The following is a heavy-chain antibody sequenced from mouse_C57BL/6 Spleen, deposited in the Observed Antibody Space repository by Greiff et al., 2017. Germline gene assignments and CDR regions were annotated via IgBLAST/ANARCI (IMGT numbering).Heavy chain of an antibody. J-gene: IGHJ4*01. V-gene: IGHV5-4*01. CDR3: AREQLGMDY. Sequence: DVKLQESGGGLVKPGGSLKLSCAASGFTFSSYAMSWVRQTPEKRLEWVATISDGGSYTYYPDNVKGRFTISRDNAKNNLYLQMSHLKSEDTAMYYCAREQLGMDYWGQGTSVTVSS. D-gene: IGHD3-1*01. CDR1: GFTFSSYA. CDR2: ISDGGSYT.